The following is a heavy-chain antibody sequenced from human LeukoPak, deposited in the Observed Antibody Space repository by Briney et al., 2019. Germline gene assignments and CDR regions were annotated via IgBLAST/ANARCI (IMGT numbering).Heavy chain of an antibody. CDR2: ISSGSSNI. CDR3: ARELPNYYGSGSYTPDY. V-gene: IGHV3-21*01. CDR1: GFTFSGYS. J-gene: IGHJ4*02. Sequence: GGSLRLSCAASGFTFSGYSMNWVRQAPGKGLEWVSSISSGSSNIYYADSVKGRFTISRDNAKNSLYLQMNSLRAEDTAVYYCARELPNYYGSGSYTPDYWGQETLVTVSS. D-gene: IGHD3-10*01.